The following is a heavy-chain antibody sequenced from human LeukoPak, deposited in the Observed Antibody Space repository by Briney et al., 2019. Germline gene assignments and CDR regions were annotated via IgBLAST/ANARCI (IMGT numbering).Heavy chain of an antibody. CDR2: INPNSGGT. CDR1: RYTFTDYH. V-gene: IGHV1-2*02. CDR3: ARVDSSSWSLHF. D-gene: IGHD6-13*01. Sequence: ASVKVSCKASRYTFTDYHIHWVRQAPRQGLEWMGWINPNSGGTNFAQKFQGRDTMTRDTSISTAYMELSRLRSDDTAIYYCARVDSSSWSLHFWGEGTLVTVSS. J-gene: IGHJ4*02.